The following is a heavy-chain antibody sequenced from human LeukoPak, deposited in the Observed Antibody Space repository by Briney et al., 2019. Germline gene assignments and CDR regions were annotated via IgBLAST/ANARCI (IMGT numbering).Heavy chain of an antibody. CDR1: GFTFDDYA. J-gene: IGHJ4*02. Sequence: GRSLRLSCAASGFTFDDYAMHWVRQAPGKGLEWVSSISSSNNYIYYADSMKGRFTISRDNAKNSLYLQMNSLRAEDTAVYYCARDRSGSYYEGSDYWGQGTLVTVSS. CDR3: ARDRSGSYYEGSDY. V-gene: IGHV3-21*01. CDR2: ISSSNNYI. D-gene: IGHD1-26*01.